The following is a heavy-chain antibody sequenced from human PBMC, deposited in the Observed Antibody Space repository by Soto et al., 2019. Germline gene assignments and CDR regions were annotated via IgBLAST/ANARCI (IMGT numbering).Heavy chain of an antibody. CDR3: ASSRSYCGGDCYSLYFDY. CDR1: GGSISSGDYY. Sequence: SETLSLTCTVSGGSISSGDYYWSWIRQPPGKGLEWIGYIYYSGSTNYNPSLKSRVTISVDTSKNQFSLKLSSVTAADTAVYYCASSRSYCGGDCYSLYFDYWGQGTLVTVSS. V-gene: IGHV4-61*08. CDR2: IYYSGST. D-gene: IGHD2-21*02. J-gene: IGHJ4*02.